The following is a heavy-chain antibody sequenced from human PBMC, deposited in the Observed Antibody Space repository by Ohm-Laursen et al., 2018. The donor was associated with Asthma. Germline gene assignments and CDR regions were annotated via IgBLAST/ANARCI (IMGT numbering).Heavy chain of an antibody. V-gene: IGHV3-21*04. CDR2: ISGSGGST. J-gene: IGHJ6*02. CDR3: ARFGRDYRSHGMDV. D-gene: IGHD4-11*01. Sequence: SLRLSCAASGYTFSRYSIHWVRQAPGKGLEWVSAISGSGGSTYYADSVKGRFTISRDNAKNSLYLQMNSLRAEDTAVYYCARFGRDYRSHGMDVWGQGTTVTVSS. CDR1: GYTFSRYS.